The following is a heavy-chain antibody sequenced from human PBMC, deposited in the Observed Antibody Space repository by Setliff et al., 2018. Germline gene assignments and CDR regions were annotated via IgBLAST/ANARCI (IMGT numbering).Heavy chain of an antibody. Sequence: PGGSLRLSCVASGFTFSNYGMHWVRQAPGRGLEWVSSISGSGDSTYYADSVKGRFTISRDSSKNTLYLQMNGLRAEDSALYYCAKDRLHTRYNSGWLLDYWGQGTLVTVSS. V-gene: IGHV3-23*01. CDR1: GFTFSNYG. CDR2: ISGSGDST. J-gene: IGHJ4*02. CDR3: AKDRLHTRYNSGWLLDY. D-gene: IGHD6-19*01.